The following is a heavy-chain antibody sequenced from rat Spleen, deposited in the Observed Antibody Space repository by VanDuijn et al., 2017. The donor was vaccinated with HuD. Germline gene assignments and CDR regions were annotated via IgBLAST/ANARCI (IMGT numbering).Heavy chain of an antibody. Sequence: EVQLVESGGGLVQPGNSLKLSCAASGFTFSDYAMAWVRQAPTKGLEWVASITSAGDTTYYPDSVKGRFTISRDNAKSTLYLQMDSLRSEDTATYYCATTPGRPFAYWGQGTLVSVSS. CDR1: GFTFSDYA. CDR2: ITSAGDTT. CDR3: ATTPGRPFAY. D-gene: IGHD5-1*01. V-gene: IGHV5S23*01. J-gene: IGHJ3*01.